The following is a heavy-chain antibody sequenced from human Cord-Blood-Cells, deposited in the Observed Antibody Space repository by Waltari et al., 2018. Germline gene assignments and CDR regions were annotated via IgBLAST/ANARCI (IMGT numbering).Heavy chain of an antibody. CDR2: IIPIFGTA. CDR3: ARDRGYDYYYYYMDV. Sequence: SRYAISSVRPAPGQGLEWMGGIIPIFGTANYAQKFQGRVTITPDESTSTAYMELSSLRSEDTAVDYCARDRGYDYYYYYMDVWGKGTTVTVSS. D-gene: IGHD5-12*01. CDR1: SRYA. V-gene: IGHV1-69*01. J-gene: IGHJ6*03.